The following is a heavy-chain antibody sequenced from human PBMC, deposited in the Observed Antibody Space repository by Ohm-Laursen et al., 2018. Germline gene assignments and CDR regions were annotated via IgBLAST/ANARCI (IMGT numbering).Heavy chain of an antibody. Sequence: ASVKVSCKVSGYTLTELSMHWVRQAPGKGLEWMGGFNPEDGETIYAQKFQGRVTMTEDTSTDTAYMELSSLRSEDTAVYYCATSLVATTRGDYWGQGTLVTVSS. CDR3: ATSLVATTRGDY. CDR1: GYTLTELS. J-gene: IGHJ4*02. V-gene: IGHV1-24*01. CDR2: FNPEDGET. D-gene: IGHD5-12*01.